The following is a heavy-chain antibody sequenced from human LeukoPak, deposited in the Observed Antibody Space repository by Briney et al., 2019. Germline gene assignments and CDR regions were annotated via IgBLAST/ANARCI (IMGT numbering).Heavy chain of an antibody. Sequence: GGSLRLSCTASGFTFSRYSMNCIRQAPGKGLEWVSSSSSSNYIYYADSVKGRFTISRDNSKNTLYLQMNSLRAEDTAVYYCARARITLVRGPDVINYYFDYWGQGTLVTVSS. V-gene: IGHV3-21*01. CDR2: SSSSNYI. J-gene: IGHJ4*02. D-gene: IGHD3-10*01. CDR3: ARARITLVRGPDVINYYFDY. CDR1: GFTFSRYS.